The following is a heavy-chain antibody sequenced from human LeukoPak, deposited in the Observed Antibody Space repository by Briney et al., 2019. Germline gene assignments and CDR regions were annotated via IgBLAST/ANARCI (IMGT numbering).Heavy chain of an antibody. V-gene: IGHV4-39*07. CDR1: GASINTNNCY. Sequence: SETLSLTCTVSGASINTNNCYWGWIRQPPGKGLEWIGSIYYSGSTYYNPSLKSRVTISLDTSKNQFSLKVGSMTAADTAVYYCARAGGYGLIDYWGQGTMVTVSS. CDR3: ARAGGYGLIDY. J-gene: IGHJ4*02. CDR2: IYYSGST. D-gene: IGHD5-18*01.